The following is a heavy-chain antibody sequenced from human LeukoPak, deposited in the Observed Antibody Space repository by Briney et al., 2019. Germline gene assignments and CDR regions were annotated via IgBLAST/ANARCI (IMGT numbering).Heavy chain of an antibody. J-gene: IGHJ4*02. Sequence: GGSLRLSCAASGFTVSSNYMSWVRPAPGKGLEWVSSISSSSSYIYYADSVKGRFTISRDNAKNSLYLQMNSLRAEDTAVYYCAREGTDYYGSGSYNLDYWGQGTLVTVSS. V-gene: IGHV3-21*01. CDR2: ISSSSSYI. CDR3: AREGTDYYGSGSYNLDY. D-gene: IGHD3-10*01. CDR1: GFTVSSNY.